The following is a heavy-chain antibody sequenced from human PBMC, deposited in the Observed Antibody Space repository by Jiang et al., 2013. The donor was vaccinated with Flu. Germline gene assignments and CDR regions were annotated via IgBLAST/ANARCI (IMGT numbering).Heavy chain of an antibody. Sequence: SGAEVRKPGASVKVSCKASGYNFTNHYIHWVRQAPGQGLEWMAMINPGGGGTSSAQKFRGRVALTWDTSTSTIYMDLSSLKSDDTAVHYCARGHNWNDFDYWGQGTLVTVSS. CDR3: ARGHNWNDFDY. CDR1: GYNFTNHY. V-gene: IGHV1-46*01. CDR2: INPGGGGT. D-gene: IGHD1-1*01. J-gene: IGHJ4*02.